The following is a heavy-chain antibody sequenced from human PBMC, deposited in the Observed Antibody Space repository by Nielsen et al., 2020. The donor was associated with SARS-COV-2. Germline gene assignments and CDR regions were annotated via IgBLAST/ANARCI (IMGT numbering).Heavy chain of an antibody. CDR3: ARGFSADY. CDR1: GFTFSSYW. CDR2: IKEDGSEK. V-gene: IGHV3-7*03. Sequence: GGSLRLSCAASGFTFSSYWMSWVRQAPGQGLEWVANIKEDGSEKYYVDSVKGRFTISRDNAKNSLFLQMNSLRAEDTAVYSCARGFSADYWGQGTLVTVSS. J-gene: IGHJ4*02. D-gene: IGHD3-3*01.